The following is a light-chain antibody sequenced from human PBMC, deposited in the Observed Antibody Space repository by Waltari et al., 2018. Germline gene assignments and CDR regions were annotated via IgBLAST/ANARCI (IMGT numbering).Light chain of an antibody. CDR2: QDT. CDR3: QAWDITTAI. V-gene: IGLV3-1*01. CDR1: NLVTKH. Sequence: SYDLTQPPSVSVSPGQTATIACSGYNLVTKHVCWYQQKSSQSPLLVYQDTKRPSGIPERFSASSSGDTATLTIRGALPMDEATYYCQAWDITTAIFGGGTKLTVL. J-gene: IGLJ2*01.